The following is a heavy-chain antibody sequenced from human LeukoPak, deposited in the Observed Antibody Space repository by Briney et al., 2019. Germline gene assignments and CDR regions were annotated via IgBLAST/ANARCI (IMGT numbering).Heavy chain of an antibody. J-gene: IGHJ3*02. CDR2: INHSGST. CDR1: GGSFSGYY. Sequence: SETLSLTCAVYGGSFSGYYWSWIRQPPGKGLEWIGEINHSGSTNYNPSLKSRVTISVDTSKNQLSLKLSSVTAADTAVYYCARGGWLQLGAFDIWGQGTMVTVSS. D-gene: IGHD5-24*01. CDR3: ARGGWLQLGAFDI. V-gene: IGHV4-34*01.